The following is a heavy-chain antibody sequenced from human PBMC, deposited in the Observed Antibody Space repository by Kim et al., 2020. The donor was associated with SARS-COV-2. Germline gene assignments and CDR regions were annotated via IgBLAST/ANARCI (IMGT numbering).Heavy chain of an antibody. D-gene: IGHD3-9*01. CDR1: GGSISSSSYY. V-gene: IGHV4-39*07. CDR2: IYYSGSN. J-gene: IGHJ3*02. CDR3: ARGSDYDILTGYYRGHAFDI. Sequence: SETLSLTCTVSGGSISSSSYYWGWIRQPPGKGLEWIGSIYYSGSNYYNPSLKSRVTISVDTSKNQFSLKLSSVTAADTAVYYCARGSDYDILTGYYRGHAFDIWGQGTMVTVSS.